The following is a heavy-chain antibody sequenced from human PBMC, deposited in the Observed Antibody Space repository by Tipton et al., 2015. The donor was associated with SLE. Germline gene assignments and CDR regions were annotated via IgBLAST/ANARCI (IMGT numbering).Heavy chain of an antibody. CDR2: INHGGGT. CDR1: GGSFSSGSYF. J-gene: IGHJ3*02. CDR3: ARAPYCGADCHPDGFDI. Sequence: TLSLTCTVSGGSFSSGSYFWSWIRQSPGTGLEWLGEINHGGGTNYNPSLKSRVTILIDTSENKFSLNLKSVTAADTAVYYCARAPYCGADCHPDGFDIWGQGTLVTVSS. V-gene: IGHV4-30-2*06. D-gene: IGHD2-21*02.